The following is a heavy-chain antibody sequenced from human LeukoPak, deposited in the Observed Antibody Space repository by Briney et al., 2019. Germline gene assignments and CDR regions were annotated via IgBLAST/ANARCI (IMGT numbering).Heavy chain of an antibody. D-gene: IGHD6-6*01. Sequence: KAGGSLRLSCAASGITFSSYAMSWVRQAPGKGLEWIGYIHNSGTTNYNPSLKSRATVSLDTSKNHFSLKLRSVTAADTAVYYCARHAGNKGSSSLIDYWGQGTLVTVSS. J-gene: IGHJ4*02. CDR2: IHNSGTT. V-gene: IGHV4-59*08. CDR3: ARHAGNKGSSSLIDY. CDR1: GITFSSYA.